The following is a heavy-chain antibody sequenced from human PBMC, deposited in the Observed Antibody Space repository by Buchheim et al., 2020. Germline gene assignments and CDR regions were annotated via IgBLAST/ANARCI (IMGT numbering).Heavy chain of an antibody. V-gene: IGHV1-46*01. CDR3: ATIQRSIRSSSVGATGDN. CDR1: GYTFTSYY. D-gene: IGHD1-26*01. J-gene: IGHJ4*02. Sequence: QVQLVQSGAEVKKPGASVKVSCKASGYTFTSYYMHWVRQAPGQGLEWMGIINPSGGSTSYAQKFQGRVTMTRDTSTSTVYMELSSLRSEDTAVYYCATIQRSIRSSSVGATGDNWGQGTL. CDR2: INPSGGST.